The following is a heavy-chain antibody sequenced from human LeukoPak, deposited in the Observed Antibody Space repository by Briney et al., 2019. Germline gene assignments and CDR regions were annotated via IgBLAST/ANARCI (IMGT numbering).Heavy chain of an antibody. V-gene: IGHV1-8*03. CDR2: MNLNSGNT. J-gene: IGHJ5*02. D-gene: IGHD2-2*01. CDR3: ARRARYCSSTSCPYNWFDP. Sequence: GASVKVSCKASGYTFTSYDINWVRQATGQGLEWMGWMNLNSGNTGYAQKFQGRVTVTRNTSISTAYMELSSLRSEDTAVYYCARRARYCSSTSCPYNWFDPWGQGTLVTVSS. CDR1: GYTFTSYD.